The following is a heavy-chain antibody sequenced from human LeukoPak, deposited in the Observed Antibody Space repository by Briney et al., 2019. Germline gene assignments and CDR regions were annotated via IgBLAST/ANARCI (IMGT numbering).Heavy chain of an antibody. CDR2: IRYSGNNV. D-gene: IGHD3-10*01. V-gene: IGHV3-30*02. CDR1: GFTFSSYG. J-gene: IGHJ4*02. CDR3: AKDRGIISDY. Sequence: GGSLRLSCAASGFTFSSYGMHWVRQAPGKGLEWVAFIRYSGNNVYYAASVKGRFTISRDNSKNTLYLQMNSLRVEDTAVYYCAKDRGIISDYWGQGTLVTVSS.